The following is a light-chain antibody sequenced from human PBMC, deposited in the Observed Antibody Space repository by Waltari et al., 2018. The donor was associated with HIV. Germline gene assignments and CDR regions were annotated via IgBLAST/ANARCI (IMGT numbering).Light chain of an antibody. V-gene: IGKV4-1*01. J-gene: IGKJ1*01. CDR1: QSVLYSSNNKNY. Sequence: DIVMTQSPDSLAVSLGERATINCKSSQSVLYSSNNKNYLAWYQQKPGQPPKLLIYWASTRESGVPDRFSGSGSWTDFTLTISSLQAEDVAVYYCQQYSSTPRTFGQGTKVEIK. CDR2: WAS. CDR3: QQYSSTPRT.